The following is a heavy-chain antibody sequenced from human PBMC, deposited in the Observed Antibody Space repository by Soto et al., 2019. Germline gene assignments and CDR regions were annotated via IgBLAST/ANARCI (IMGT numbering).Heavy chain of an antibody. J-gene: IGHJ4*02. D-gene: IGHD2-15*01. CDR1: GFTFSSYG. V-gene: IGHV3-48*01. Sequence: GGSLRLSCVGSGFTFSSYGMNWVRQRPGKGLEWLSSIDKSGTTRYYADSVKGRFTISRDNAKNSLYLQMNSLRAEDTAVYYCARDKGRSPLDYWGQGTLVTVSS. CDR3: ARDKGRSPLDY. CDR2: IDKSGTTR.